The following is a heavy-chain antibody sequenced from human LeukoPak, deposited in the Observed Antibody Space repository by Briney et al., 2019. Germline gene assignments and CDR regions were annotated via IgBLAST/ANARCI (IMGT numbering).Heavy chain of an antibody. Sequence: KTSETLSLTCTVSGGSISSYYWSWIRQPPGKGLEWIGYIYYSGSTNYNPSLKSRVTISVDTSKNQFSLKLSSVTAADTAVYYCARDSSGWYNYWGQGTLVTVSS. D-gene: IGHD6-19*01. CDR1: GGSISSYY. CDR3: ARDSSGWYNY. J-gene: IGHJ4*02. CDR2: IYYSGST. V-gene: IGHV4-59*12.